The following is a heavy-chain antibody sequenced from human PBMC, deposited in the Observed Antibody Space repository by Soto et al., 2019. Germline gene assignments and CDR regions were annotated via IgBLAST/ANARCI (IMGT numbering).Heavy chain of an antibody. Sequence: PSETLSLTCTVSGGSISSGGYSWSWIRQHPGKGLEWIGYIDYSGSTYYNPSLKSRATISVDTSKNQFSLRLSSVTAADTAVYYCARAPGSGANNWFDPWGQGTLVTVSS. CDR3: ARAPGSGANNWFDP. D-gene: IGHD2-15*01. CDR2: IDYSGST. CDR1: GGSISSGGYS. J-gene: IGHJ5*02. V-gene: IGHV4-31*03.